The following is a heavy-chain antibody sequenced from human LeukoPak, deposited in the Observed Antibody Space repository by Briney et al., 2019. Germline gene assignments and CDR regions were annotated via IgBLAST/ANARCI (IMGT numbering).Heavy chain of an antibody. V-gene: IGHV4-4*07. CDR2: IYTSGST. CDR3: ARDTRLRFLDPFGSGDAFDV. D-gene: IGHD3-3*01. CDR1: GGSISSYY. Sequence: SETLSLTCTVSGGSISSYYWSWIRQPAGKGLEWIGRIYTSGSTNYNPSLKSRVTMSVDTSKNQFSLKLSSVTAADTAVYYCARDTRLRFLDPFGSGDAFDVWGQGTMVTVSS. J-gene: IGHJ3*01.